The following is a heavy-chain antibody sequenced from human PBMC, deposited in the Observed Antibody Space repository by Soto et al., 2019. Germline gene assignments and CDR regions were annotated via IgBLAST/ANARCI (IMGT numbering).Heavy chain of an antibody. D-gene: IGHD6-13*01. CDR2: IFYSGST. CDR1: GGSIRSSSYY. J-gene: IGHJ4*01. V-gene: IGHV4-39*01. Sequence: SETLSLTCTVSGGSIRSSSYYCDWNRQPPGKGLEWIGSIFYSGSTYYNPSLKSRVTISVDTSKTRFSLRLSPVTSADSAVYSCAGALFGYSSTWYYCCYWRQGCLVTVSS. CDR3: AGALFGYSSTWYYCCY.